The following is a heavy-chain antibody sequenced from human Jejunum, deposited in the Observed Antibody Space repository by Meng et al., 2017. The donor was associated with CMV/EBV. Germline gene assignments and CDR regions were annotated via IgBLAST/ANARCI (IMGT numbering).Heavy chain of an antibody. CDR3: ARHSGAGTTPEY. CDR1: GYSFSIDW. CDR2: IYPGDSDT. Sequence: KTAGYSFSIDWSAWARQMPGKGLEWMGIIYPGDSDTKYSPSFQDHVTMSVDKSISTAYLQWVSLKASDSATYYCARHSGAGTTPEYWGPGTLVTVSS. D-gene: IGHD1-1*01. V-gene: IGHV5-51*01. J-gene: IGHJ4*02.